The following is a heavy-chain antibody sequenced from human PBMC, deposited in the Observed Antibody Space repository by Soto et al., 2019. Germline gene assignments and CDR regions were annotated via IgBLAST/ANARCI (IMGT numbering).Heavy chain of an antibody. Sequence: EVPLVESGGGLVQPGGSLRLSCAASGFTFSSSWMHWVRQGPGKGLVWVSRINSGATTTNYADSVKGRFTISRDNAKNTLYLQMDSLTAEDTAVYYCARGPSGWFGYDYWGQGTLVTVSS. J-gene: IGHJ4*02. CDR3: ARGPSGWFGYDY. D-gene: IGHD6-19*01. V-gene: IGHV3-74*01. CDR1: GFTFSSSW. CDR2: INSGATTT.